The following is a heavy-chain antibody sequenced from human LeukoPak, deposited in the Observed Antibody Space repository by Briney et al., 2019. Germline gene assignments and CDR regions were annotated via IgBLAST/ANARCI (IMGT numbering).Heavy chain of an antibody. CDR1: GFTFSSYG. V-gene: IGHV3-33*03. CDR3: AKDHYGGNHYYYGMDV. J-gene: IGHJ6*02. D-gene: IGHD4-23*01. Sequence: GRSLRLSCAASGFTFSSYGMHWVRQAPGKGLEWVAVIWYDGSNKYYADSVKGRFTISRDNSENTLYLQMNSLRAEDTAVYYCAKDHYGGNHYYYGMDVWGQGTTVTVSS. CDR2: IWYDGSNK.